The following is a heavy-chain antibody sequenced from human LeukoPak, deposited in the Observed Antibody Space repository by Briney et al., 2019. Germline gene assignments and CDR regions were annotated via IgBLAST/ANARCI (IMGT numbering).Heavy chain of an antibody. J-gene: IGHJ4*02. V-gene: IGHV4-4*08. CDR3: ARRVPGPQSVEYVAYYFDH. D-gene: IGHD6-6*01. Sequence: SETLSLTCTVSGGSISRYYWSWIRQPPGKGLEWVGYIYSSGTTKYSPSLKGRATISLDTSKSQLSLSLTSVSAADTAVYYCARRVPGPQSVEYVAYYFDHWGQGTLVTVSS. CDR2: IYSSGTT. CDR1: GGSISRYY.